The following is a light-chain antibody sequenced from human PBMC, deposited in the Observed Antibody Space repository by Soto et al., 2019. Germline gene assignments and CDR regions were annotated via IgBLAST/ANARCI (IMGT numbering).Light chain of an antibody. CDR2: GAS. V-gene: IGKV3-15*01. CDR1: QSVDSN. J-gene: IGKJ4*02. Sequence: ERVMTQSPATLSVSPGERATLSCRASQSVDSNLAWYQQKPGQAPRLLIYGASTRATGIPARFSGSGSGTEFTLTISSLQSEDFAVYFCQQYNNWPPGFGGGTKVEIK. CDR3: QQYNNWPPG.